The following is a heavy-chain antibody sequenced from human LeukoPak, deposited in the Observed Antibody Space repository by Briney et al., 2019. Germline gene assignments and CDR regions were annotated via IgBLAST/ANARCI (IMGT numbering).Heavy chain of an antibody. Sequence: SETLSLTCAVYGGSFSGNFWTWIRQPPGKGLEWIGEINYSGSTNYNPSLKSRVTISLDTSKKQFSLKLSSVTAADTAVYYCARDRGSSGFDPWGQGTLVTVSS. V-gene: IGHV4-34*01. D-gene: IGHD6-6*01. CDR2: INYSGST. CDR3: ARDRGSSGFDP. J-gene: IGHJ5*02. CDR1: GGSFSGNF.